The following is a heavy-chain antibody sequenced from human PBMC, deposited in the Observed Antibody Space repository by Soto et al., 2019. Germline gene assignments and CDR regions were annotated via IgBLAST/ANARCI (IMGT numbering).Heavy chain of an antibody. J-gene: IGHJ4*02. CDR2: IIPIFGTA. CDR3: ASTPLDGSQYNFDY. V-gene: IGHV1-69*13. CDR1: GGTFSSYA. Sequence: GASVKVSCKASGGTFSSYAISWVRQAPGQGLEWMGGIIPIFGTANYAQKFQGRVTITADESTSTAYMELSSLRSEDTAVYYCASTPLDGSQYNFDYWGQGTQVTVSS. D-gene: IGHD1-1*01.